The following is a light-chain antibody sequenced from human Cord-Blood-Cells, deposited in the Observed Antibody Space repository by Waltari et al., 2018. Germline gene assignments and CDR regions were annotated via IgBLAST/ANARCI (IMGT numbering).Light chain of an antibody. J-gene: IGKJ2*01. CDR3: QQYGSSLYT. Sequence: EIVLTQSPGTLSLSPGERATLSCRASQIVSSSHLAWYQQKPAQAPRHLFYGASSRATGIPDRFCGSGSGTDFTLTISRLEPEDFAVYYCQQYGSSLYTFGQGTKLEIK. CDR2: GAS. CDR1: QIVSSSH. V-gene: IGKV3-20*01.